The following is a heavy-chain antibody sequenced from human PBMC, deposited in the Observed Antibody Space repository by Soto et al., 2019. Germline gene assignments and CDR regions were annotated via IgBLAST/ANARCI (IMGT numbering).Heavy chain of an antibody. V-gene: IGHV4-31*03. J-gene: IGHJ4*02. CDR2: IYYSGST. D-gene: IGHD3-9*01. CDR1: GGSISSGGYY. Sequence: SETLSLTCTVSGGSISSGGYYWSWIRQNPGKGLEWIGYIYYSGSTYYNPSLKSRVTISVDTSKNQFSLKLSSVTAADTAVYYCARERNDILTGPNYYFDYWGQGTLVTVSS. CDR3: ARERNDILTGPNYYFDY.